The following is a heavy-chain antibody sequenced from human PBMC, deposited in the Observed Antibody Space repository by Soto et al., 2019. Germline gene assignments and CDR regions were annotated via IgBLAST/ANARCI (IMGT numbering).Heavy chain of an antibody. Sequence: GGSLRLSCAASGFTFSNAWMNWVRQAPGKGLEWVGRIKSKTDGGTTDYAAPVKGRFTISRDDSKNTLYLQMNSLKTEDTAVYYCTTDCSGGSCSTDYYYYYGMDVWGQGTTVTVSS. CDR1: GFTFSNAW. CDR2: IKSKTDGGTT. V-gene: IGHV3-15*07. J-gene: IGHJ6*02. CDR3: TTDCSGGSCSTDYYYYYGMDV. D-gene: IGHD2-15*01.